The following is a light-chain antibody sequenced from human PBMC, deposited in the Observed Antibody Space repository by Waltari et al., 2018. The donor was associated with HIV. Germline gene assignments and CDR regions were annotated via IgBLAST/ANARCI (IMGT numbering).Light chain of an antibody. J-gene: IGLJ3*02. Sequence: QSALTHPASVSGSPGQSITISCHGTRSDVGRYTLLSWYQQHPGKAPKLMIYEVSKRPPGVSNRFSGSKAGNTASLTISGLQAEDEADYYCCSYAGSSTLVFGGGTKLTVL. V-gene: IGLV2-23*02. CDR1: RSDVGRYTL. CDR2: EVS. CDR3: CSYAGSSTLV.